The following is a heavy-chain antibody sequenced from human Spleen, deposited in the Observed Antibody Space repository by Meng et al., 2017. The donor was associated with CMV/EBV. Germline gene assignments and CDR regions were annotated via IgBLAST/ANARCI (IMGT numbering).Heavy chain of an antibody. Sequence: GESLKISCAASGFTFTTFSVHWVRQAPGKGLEWVADISYDGNDKYYADSVKGRFTISRDNSKNTLYLKMNGLRADDSAVYFGAREGYTLGRFGAFDIWGQGTMVTVSS. V-gene: IGHV3-30*04. CDR3: AREGYTLGRFGAFDI. J-gene: IGHJ3*02. CDR1: GFTFTTFS. CDR2: ISYDGNDK. D-gene: IGHD2-2*02.